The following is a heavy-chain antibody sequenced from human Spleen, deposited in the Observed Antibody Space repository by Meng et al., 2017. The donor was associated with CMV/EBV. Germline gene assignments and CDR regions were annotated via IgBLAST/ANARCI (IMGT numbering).Heavy chain of an antibody. CDR1: GYTFTNYW. J-gene: IGHJ4*02. CDR2: IYPGDSDT. V-gene: IGHV5-51*01. CDR3: VRRGRDYEIAY. Sequence: GESLKISCKGSGYTFTNYWIGWVRQMPGKGLEWMGIIYPGDSDTRYSPSFQGRVTISADKSITTTFLQWSSLKASDTAMYYCVRRGRDYEIAYWGQGTLVTVSS. D-gene: IGHD4-17*01.